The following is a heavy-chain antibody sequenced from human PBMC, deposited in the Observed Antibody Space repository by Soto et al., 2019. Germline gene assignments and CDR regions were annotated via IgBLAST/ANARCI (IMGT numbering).Heavy chain of an antibody. Sequence: PEKGLEWIGNIYYSGSTYYNPSLKSRVTISVDTSKNQFSLKLSSVTAADTAVYYCASLRTYYYVFSADDRIRLGVAASQH. CDR2: IYYSGST. J-gene: IGHJ1*01. CDR3: ASLRTYYYVFSADDRIRLGVAASQH. D-gene: IGHD3-10*02. V-gene: IGHV4-39*01.